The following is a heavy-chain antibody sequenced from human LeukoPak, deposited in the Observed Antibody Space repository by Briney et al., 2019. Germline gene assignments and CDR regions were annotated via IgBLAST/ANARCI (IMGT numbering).Heavy chain of an antibody. CDR2: IYPGDSDT. V-gene: IGHV5-51*01. CDR1: GYSFTSYW. J-gene: IGHJ3*02. D-gene: IGHD2-15*01. Sequence: GESLKISCKGSGYSFTSYWIGWVRQMPGKGLEWMGIIYPGDSDTRYSPSFQGQVTISADKSISTAYLQWSSLKASDTAMYYCARILPQWYGALDAFDIWGQGTMVTVSS. CDR3: ARILPQWYGALDAFDI.